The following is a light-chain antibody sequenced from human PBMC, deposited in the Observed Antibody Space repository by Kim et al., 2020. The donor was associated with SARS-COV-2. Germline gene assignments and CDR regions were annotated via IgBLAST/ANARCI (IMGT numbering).Light chain of an antibody. CDR3: QSYDSSLSGV. J-gene: IGLJ3*02. CDR1: SSNIGAGYD. V-gene: IGLV1-40*01. CDR2: GNS. Sequence: GQRVTISCTGSSSNIGAGYDVHWYQQLPGTAPKLLIYGNSNRPSGVPDRFSGSKSGTSASLAITGLQAEDEADYYCQSYDSSLSGVFGGGTKLIVL.